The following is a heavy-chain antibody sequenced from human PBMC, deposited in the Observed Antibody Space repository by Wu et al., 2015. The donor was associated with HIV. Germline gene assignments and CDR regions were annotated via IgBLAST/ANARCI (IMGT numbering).Heavy chain of an antibody. CDR1: GYTFSSYD. V-gene: IGHV1-8*02. Sequence: VQLVQSGAEVKKPGASVKVSCKASGYTFSSYDINWVRQATGQGLEWMGWMNPRSGNTGYAQKLQGRVTMTRDTSISTAYMELSSLRAEDTAVYYCVRQRAYTSGWYIYDYWGQGTLVTVSS. CDR2: MNPRSGNT. D-gene: IGHD6-19*01. J-gene: IGHJ4*02. CDR3: VRQRAYTSGWYIYDY.